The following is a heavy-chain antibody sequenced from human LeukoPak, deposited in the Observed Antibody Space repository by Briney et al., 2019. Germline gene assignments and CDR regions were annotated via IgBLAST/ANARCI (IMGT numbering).Heavy chain of an antibody. CDR2: IKQDGSEK. D-gene: IGHD2-15*01. Sequence: GGSLRLSCAASEFTFSSYWMSWVRQAPGKGLEWVANIKQDGSEKYYVDSVKGRFTISRDNAKNSLYLQMNSLRAEDTAVYYCAREGALDIGVDYWGQGTLVTVSS. J-gene: IGHJ4*02. CDR3: AREGALDIGVDY. CDR1: EFTFSSYW. V-gene: IGHV3-7*03.